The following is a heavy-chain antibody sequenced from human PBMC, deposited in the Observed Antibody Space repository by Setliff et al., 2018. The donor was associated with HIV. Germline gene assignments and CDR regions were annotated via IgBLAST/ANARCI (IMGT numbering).Heavy chain of an antibody. CDR2: IIPILGIA. CDR1: GGTFSSYA. Sequence: RASVKVSCKASGGTFSSYAISWVRQAPGQGLEWMGGIIPILGIANYAQKFQGRVTITADESTSTAYMELSSLRSEDTAVYYCARGSDSSGYDDYWGQGTLVTVSS. V-gene: IGHV1-69*10. CDR3: ARGSDSSGYDDY. D-gene: IGHD3-22*01. J-gene: IGHJ4*02.